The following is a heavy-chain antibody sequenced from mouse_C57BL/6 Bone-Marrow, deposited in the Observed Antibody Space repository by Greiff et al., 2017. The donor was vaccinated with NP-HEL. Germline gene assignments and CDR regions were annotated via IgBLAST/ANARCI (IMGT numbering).Heavy chain of an antibody. V-gene: IGHV1-55*01. CDR3: ARDGSSYVNY. Sequence: QVHVKQPGAELVKPGASVKMSCKASGYTFTSYWITWVKQRPGQGLEWIGDIYPGSGSTNYNEKFKSKATLTVDTSSSPAYMQLSSLTSEDSAVYYCARDGSSYVNYWGQGTTRTVSS. CDR1: GYTFTSYW. D-gene: IGHD1-1*01. CDR2: IYPGSGST. J-gene: IGHJ2*01.